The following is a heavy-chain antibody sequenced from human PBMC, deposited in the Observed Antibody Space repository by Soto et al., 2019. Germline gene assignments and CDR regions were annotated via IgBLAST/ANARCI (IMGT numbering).Heavy chain of an antibody. V-gene: IGHV3-33*01. J-gene: IGHJ3*02. Sequence: GSLRLSCVASGFDFSVHGMHWVSQAPGKGLEWVAVIWYDGSNKYYADSVKGRFTISRDNSKNTLYLQMNSLRAEDTAVYYCARDQLRFLEWLSSYSFDIWGQGTMVTVSS. CDR1: GFDFSVHG. D-gene: IGHD3-3*01. CDR2: IWYDGSNK. CDR3: ARDQLRFLEWLSSYSFDI.